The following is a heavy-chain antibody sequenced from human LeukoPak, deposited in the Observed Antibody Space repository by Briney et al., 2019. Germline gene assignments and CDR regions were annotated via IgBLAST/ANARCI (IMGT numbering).Heavy chain of an antibody. J-gene: IGHJ4*02. V-gene: IGHV3-23*01. CDR2: ITTSGGST. Sequence: GGSLRLSCAASGFTFSSYAMSWVRQAPGEGLEWVSSITTSGGSTYYADSVKGRFTISRDDSKNTLYLQMNSLRADDTAVYYCAKDLGRYRNNFFDYWGQGNLVTVSS. CDR3: AKDLGRYRNNFFDY. CDR1: GFTFSSYA. D-gene: IGHD1-26*01.